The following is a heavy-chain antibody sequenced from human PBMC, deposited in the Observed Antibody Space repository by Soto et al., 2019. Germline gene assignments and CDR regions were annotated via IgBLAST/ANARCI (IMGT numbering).Heavy chain of an antibody. CDR3: ARGPGDSFDY. J-gene: IGHJ4*02. Sequence: SETLSLTCTVSGGSISSGGYYWSWIRQHPGKGLEWIGYIYYSGSTYYNPSLKSRVTISVDTSKNQFSLKLSSVTAADTAVYYCARGPGDSFDYWGQGTLVTVSS. CDR1: GGSISSGGYY. CDR2: IYYSGST. V-gene: IGHV4-31*03. D-gene: IGHD1-26*01.